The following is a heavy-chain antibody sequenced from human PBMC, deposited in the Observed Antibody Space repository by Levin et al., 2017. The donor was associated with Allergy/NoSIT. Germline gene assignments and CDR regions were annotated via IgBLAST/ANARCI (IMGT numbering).Heavy chain of an antibody. CDR3: ARDNQYSSSWYVWYYYMDV. CDR1: GFTFSSYA. J-gene: IGHJ6*03. D-gene: IGHD6-13*01. Sequence: GGSLRLTCAASGFTFSSYAMHWVRQAPGKGLEWVAVISYDGSNKYYADSVKGRFTISRDNSKNTLYLQMNSLRAEDTAVYYCARDNQYSSSWYVWYYYMDVWGKGTTVTVSS. CDR2: ISYDGSNK. V-gene: IGHV3-30-3*01.